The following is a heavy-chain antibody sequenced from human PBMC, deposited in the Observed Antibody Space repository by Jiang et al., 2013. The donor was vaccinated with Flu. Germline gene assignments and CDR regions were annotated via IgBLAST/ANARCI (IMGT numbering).Heavy chain of an antibody. V-gene: IGHV4-59*01. J-gene: IGHJ3*02. CDR1: GGSMSNYY. D-gene: IGHD3-16*01. CDR2: IYYSGTT. CDR3: ARREYSFRLGGDAFDI. Sequence: GSGLVKPSETLSLTCTVSGGSMSNYYWTWMRQSPGKGLEWIGYIYYSGTTNYNPSLESRVSISLDTSKTQFSLRLSFVTPADTAVYFCARREYSFRLGGDAFDIWGQGRKVTVS.